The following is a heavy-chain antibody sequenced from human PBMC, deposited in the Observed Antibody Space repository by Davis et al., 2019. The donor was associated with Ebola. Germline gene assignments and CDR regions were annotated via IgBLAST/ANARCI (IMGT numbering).Heavy chain of an antibody. CDR1: GVSISRHY. CDR2: IYYTGST. CDR3: SERGSSV. V-gene: IGHV4-59*11. Sequence: PGGSLRLSCTVSGVSISRHYWSWIRQPPGKRLEWIGSIYYTGSTNYNSSLYSRVTISVDTSKNQFSLKLTSVTAADTAMYYCSERGSSVWGQGTLVTVSS. D-gene: IGHD3-10*01. J-gene: IGHJ4*02.